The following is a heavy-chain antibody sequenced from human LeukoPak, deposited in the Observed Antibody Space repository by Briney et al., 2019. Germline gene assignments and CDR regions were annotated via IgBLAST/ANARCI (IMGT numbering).Heavy chain of an antibody. V-gene: IGHV4-30-2*01. CDR2: IYHSGST. J-gene: IGHJ2*01. CDR3: AREAQQYYDSSGYL. CDR1: GGSISGGGYS. Sequence: PSQTLSLTCAVSGGSISGGGYSWSWIRQPPGKGLEWIGYIYHSGSTYYNPSLNSRVTISVDRSKNQFSLKLSSVTAADTAVYYCAREAQQYYDSSGYLWGRGTLVTVSS. D-gene: IGHD3-22*01.